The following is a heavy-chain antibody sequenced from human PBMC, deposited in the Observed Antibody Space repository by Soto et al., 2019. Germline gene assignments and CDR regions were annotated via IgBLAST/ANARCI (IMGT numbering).Heavy chain of an antibody. Sequence: ASVKVSCKVSGYTLTELSMHWVRQAPGKGLEWMGGFDPEDGETIYAQKFQGRVTMTEDTSTDTSYMELSSRRSEDTAVYRCAAGWVAHLINWFGSRDQETLVTVSS. CDR2: FDPEDGET. CDR3: AAGWVAHLINWFGS. V-gene: IGHV1-24*01. D-gene: IGHD1-26*01. J-gene: IGHJ5*02. CDR1: GYTLTELS.